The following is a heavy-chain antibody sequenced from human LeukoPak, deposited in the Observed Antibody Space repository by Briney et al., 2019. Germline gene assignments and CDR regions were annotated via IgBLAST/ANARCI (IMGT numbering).Heavy chain of an antibody. D-gene: IGHD3-22*01. J-gene: IGHJ4*02. CDR2: ISGSGGST. CDR1: GFTFSSYA. V-gene: IGHV3-23*01. Sequence: GGSLRLSCAASGFTFSSYAMSWVRQAPGKGLEWVSAISGSGGSTYYADSVKGRFTISRDNSKNTLYLQMNSLRAEDTAVYYCAKAGYYDSSGYYLRYFDYWGQGTLVTVSS. CDR3: AKAGYYDSSGYYLRYFDY.